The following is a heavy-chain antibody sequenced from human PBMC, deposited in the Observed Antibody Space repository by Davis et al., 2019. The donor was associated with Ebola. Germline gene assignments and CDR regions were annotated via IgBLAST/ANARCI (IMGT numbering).Heavy chain of an antibody. V-gene: IGHV3-11*04. CDR1: GFTFSDYY. J-gene: IGHJ4*02. CDR3: ARWSILGQ. CDR2: ISGSGGST. Sequence: GESLKISCAASGFTFSDYYMSWIRQAPGKGLEWVSAISGSGGSTYYADSVKGRFTISRDNAKNSLYLQMNSLRDEDTAVYYCARWSILGQWGQGTLVTVSS. D-gene: IGHD3-3*01.